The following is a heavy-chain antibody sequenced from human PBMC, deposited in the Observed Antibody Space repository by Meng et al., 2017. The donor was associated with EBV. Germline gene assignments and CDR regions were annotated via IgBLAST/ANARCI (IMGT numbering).Heavy chain of an antibody. D-gene: IGHD6-13*01. Sequence: GAGLFKLSETLSLPCTFYGGSFSGYYGGWIRQPPGEGLEWIGEINHSGSTNYNPSLKSRVTISVNTSKNQFSLKLSSVTAADTAVYYGARGLNLGSWFDYWGQGTLVTVSS. CDR3: ARGLNLGSWFDY. J-gene: IGHJ4*02. CDR1: GGSFSGYY. V-gene: IGHV4-34*01. CDR2: INHSGST.